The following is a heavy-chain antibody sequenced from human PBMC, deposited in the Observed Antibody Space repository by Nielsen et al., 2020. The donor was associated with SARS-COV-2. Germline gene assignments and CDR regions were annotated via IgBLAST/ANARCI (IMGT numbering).Heavy chain of an antibody. CDR3: AKCDYYDFWGGSDY. D-gene: IGHD3-3*01. J-gene: IGHJ4*02. CDR1: GFTFSSHS. Sequence: GGSLRLSCAASGFTFSSHSMNWVRQAPGKGLEWVSAISGAGTNTYYADSVKGRFTISRDNSKNTLYLQMNSLRVDDTAVYYCAKCDYYDFWGGSDYWGQGTLVTVSS. CDR2: ISGAGTNT. V-gene: IGHV3-23*01.